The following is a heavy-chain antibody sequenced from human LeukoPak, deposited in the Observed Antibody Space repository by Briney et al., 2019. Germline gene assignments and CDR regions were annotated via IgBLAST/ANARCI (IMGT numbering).Heavy chain of an antibody. J-gene: IGHJ5*02. Sequence: SETLSLTCTVSGGSISSSSYYWGWIRQPPGKGLEWIGSIHYSGSTYYNPSLKSRVTISVDTSKNQFSLKLSSVTAADTAVYYCARKGRGYSGYAPTRRVWFDPWGQGTLVTVSS. CDR2: IHYSGST. V-gene: IGHV4-39*01. D-gene: IGHD5-12*01. CDR1: GGSISSSSYY. CDR3: ARKGRGYSGYAPTRRVWFDP.